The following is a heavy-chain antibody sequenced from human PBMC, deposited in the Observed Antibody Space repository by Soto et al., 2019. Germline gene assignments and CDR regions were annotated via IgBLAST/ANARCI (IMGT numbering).Heavy chain of an antibody. Sequence: GASVKVSCKASGYTFTSYAMHWVRQAPGQGLEWMGWINAGNGNTKYSQKFQGRVTITRDTSASTAYMELSSLRSEDTAVYYCARDGEYSGYDYGRWFDPWGQGTLVTVSS. J-gene: IGHJ5*02. CDR3: ARDGEYSGYDYGRWFDP. D-gene: IGHD5-12*01. V-gene: IGHV1-3*01. CDR2: INAGNGNT. CDR1: GYTFTSYA.